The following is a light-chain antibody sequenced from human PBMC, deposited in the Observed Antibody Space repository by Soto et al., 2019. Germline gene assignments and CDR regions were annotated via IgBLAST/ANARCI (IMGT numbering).Light chain of an antibody. Sequence: EVVMTQSPATLSVSPGEGATLSCRASQSLSSSLAWYQQKPGQAPRLLIYGASTRATGIPARFSGSGSGTEFTLTISSLQSEDFALYYCQQYKNWPPITFGQGTRLEF. V-gene: IGKV3-15*01. CDR3: QQYKNWPPIT. CDR1: QSLSSS. J-gene: IGKJ5*01. CDR2: GAS.